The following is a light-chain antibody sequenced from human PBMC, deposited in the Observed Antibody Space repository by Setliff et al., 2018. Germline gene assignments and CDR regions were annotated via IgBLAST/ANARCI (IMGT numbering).Light chain of an antibody. CDR1: SSDVGYYNY. CDR2: EVS. CDR3: SSYTSSSTRV. Sequence: QSVLAQPASVFGSPGQSITISCTGTSSDVGYYNYVSWYQQHPGKAPKLMIYEVSNRPSGVSNRFSGSKSGNTASLTISGLQAEDEADYYCSSYTSSSTRVFGTGTKVTVL. J-gene: IGLJ1*01. V-gene: IGLV2-14*01.